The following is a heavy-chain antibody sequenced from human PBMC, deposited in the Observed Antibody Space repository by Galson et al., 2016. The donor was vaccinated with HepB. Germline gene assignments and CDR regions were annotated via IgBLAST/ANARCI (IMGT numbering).Heavy chain of an antibody. CDR2: MRGNGNNYAT. Sequence: SLRLSCAASGFTFSGSAMPWVRQASGQGLEWVGRMRGNGNNYATDYTASVRGRFAISRDDSNNTAYLQMNRLKAEDTAVYYCTRVGPPGYWGQGALATVS. D-gene: IGHD1-26*01. CDR3: TRVGPPGY. CDR1: GFTFSGSA. J-gene: IGHJ4*02. V-gene: IGHV3-73*01.